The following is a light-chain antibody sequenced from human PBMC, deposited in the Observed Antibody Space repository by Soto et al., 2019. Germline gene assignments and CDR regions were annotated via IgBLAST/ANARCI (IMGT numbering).Light chain of an antibody. CDR1: QSVSSSY. V-gene: IGKV3-20*01. CDR2: GAS. Sequence: ELVLTQSPGTLSLSPGERATLSCRASQSVSSSYLAWYQQKPGQAPRLLIYGASSRATGIPDRFSGSGSGTDFTLTISRLEPEDFALYYCQQYVSSPRTFGQGTKVDIK. CDR3: QQYVSSPRT. J-gene: IGKJ1*01.